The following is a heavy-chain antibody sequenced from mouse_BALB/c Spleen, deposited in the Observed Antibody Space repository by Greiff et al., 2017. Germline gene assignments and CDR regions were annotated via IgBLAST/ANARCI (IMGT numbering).Heavy chain of an antibody. CDR2: IDTSDSYT. V-gene: IGHV1-69*01. CDR3: ARGGDSSGRGAMDY. D-gene: IGHD3-2*01. Sequence: QVQLQQPGAELVMPGASVKMSCKASGYTFTDYWMHWVKQRPGQGLEWIGAIDTSDSYTSYNQKFKGKATLTVDESSSTAYMQLSSLTSEDSAVYYCARGGDSSGRGAMDYWGQGTSVTVSS. CDR1: GYTFTDYW. J-gene: IGHJ4*01.